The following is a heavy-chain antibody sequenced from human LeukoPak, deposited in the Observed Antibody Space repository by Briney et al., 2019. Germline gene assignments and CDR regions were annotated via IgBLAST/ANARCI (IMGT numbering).Heavy chain of an antibody. CDR1: GGTFSSYA. CDR3: AKFRVSEKGMIVVVMVFDY. V-gene: IGHV1-69*01. Sequence: ASVKVSCKASGGTFSSYAISWVRQAPGQGLEWMGGIIPIFGTANYAQKFQGRVTITADESTSTAYMELSSLRSEDTAVYYCAKFRVSEKGMIVVVMVFDYWGQGTLVTVSS. J-gene: IGHJ4*02. CDR2: IIPIFGTA. D-gene: IGHD3-22*01.